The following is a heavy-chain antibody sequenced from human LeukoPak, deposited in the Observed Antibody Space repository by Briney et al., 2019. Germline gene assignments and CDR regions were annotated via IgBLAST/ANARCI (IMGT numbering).Heavy chain of an antibody. D-gene: IGHD5-24*01. V-gene: IGHV3-74*01. CDR3: ASGDAYNNGRPGVPDS. Sequence: GGSLRLSCAVSGFNFGNYWMLWVRQGPGKGLVWVARISGDGIDSRYADSVKGRFIVSRDNAKNTLFLQLDSLRAEDTAVYYCASGDAYNNGRPGVPDSWGQGTLVTVSS. J-gene: IGHJ5*01. CDR1: GFNFGNYW. CDR2: ISGDGIDS.